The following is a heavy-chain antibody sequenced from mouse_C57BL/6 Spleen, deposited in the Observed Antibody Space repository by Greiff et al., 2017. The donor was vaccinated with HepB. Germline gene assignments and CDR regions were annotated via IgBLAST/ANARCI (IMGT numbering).Heavy chain of an antibody. Sequence: VQLQQSGPELVKPGASVKISCKASGYSFTDYTMNWVKQSNGKSLEWIGVINPNYGTTSYKQKFKGKATLTVDQSSSTAYMQLNSLTSEDSAVYYCARSDYYGSGYVPYAYWGQGPLVTVAA. CDR2: INPNYGTT. V-gene: IGHV1-39*01. CDR1: GYSFTDYT. CDR3: ARSDYYGSGYVPYAY. D-gene: IGHD1-1*01. J-gene: IGHJ3*01.